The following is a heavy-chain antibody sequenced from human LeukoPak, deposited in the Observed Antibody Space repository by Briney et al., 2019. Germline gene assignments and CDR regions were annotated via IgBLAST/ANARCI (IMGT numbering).Heavy chain of an antibody. J-gene: IGHJ4*02. CDR3: ASSLGPWAPFDY. CDR1: GYTFTSNY. CDR2: INPSGGST. V-gene: IGHV1-46*01. D-gene: IGHD7-27*01. Sequence: GASVKVSCKASGYTFTSNYIHWVRQAPGQGLEWMGIINPSGGSTSYAQKFQGRVTMTRDTSTSTVYMELSSLRSEDTAVYYCASSLGPWAPFDYWGQGTLVTVSS.